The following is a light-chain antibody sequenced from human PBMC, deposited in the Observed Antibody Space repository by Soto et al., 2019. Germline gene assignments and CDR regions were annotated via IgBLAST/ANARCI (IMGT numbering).Light chain of an antibody. V-gene: IGLV2-11*01. J-gene: IGLJ3*02. CDR3: CSYTGSYTWV. CDR1: SSDVGGYNY. CDR2: DVN. Sequence: QAVVTQPRSVSGSPGQSVTISCTGTSSDVGGYNYVSWYQQYPGNAPKFIIYDVNKRPSGVPDRFSGSKSGNTASLTISGLQAEDEADYYCCSYTGSYTWVFGGGTKVTVL.